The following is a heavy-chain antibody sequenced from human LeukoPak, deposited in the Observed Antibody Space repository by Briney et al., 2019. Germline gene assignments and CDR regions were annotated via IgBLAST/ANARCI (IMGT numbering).Heavy chain of an antibody. V-gene: IGHV3-30*02. D-gene: IGHD4-17*01. CDR3: ARVQGYGDYSGFDY. CDR1: GFTFRYSG. Sequence: GGSLRLSCVASGFTFRYSGMHWVRQAPGKGLEWAALLRYDGSSQYYAESVKGRFTISRDNSKDTLYLQMNSLRTKDTAVYYCARVQGYGDYSGFDYWGQGTLVTVSS. J-gene: IGHJ4*02. CDR2: LRYDGSSQ.